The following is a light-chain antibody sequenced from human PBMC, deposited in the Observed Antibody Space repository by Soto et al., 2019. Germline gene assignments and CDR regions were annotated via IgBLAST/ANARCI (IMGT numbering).Light chain of an antibody. J-gene: IGLJ3*02. CDR2: EGS. V-gene: IGLV2-23*01. CDR1: SSDVGSYNL. CDR3: CSYAGRSTLV. Sequence: QSALTQPASVSGSHGHSITISCTGSSSDVGSYNLVSWHQQYPGKAPKLMIYEGSKRPSGVSNRFSGSKSGNTASLTISGLQAEDEADYYCCSYAGRSTLVFGGGTKLTVL.